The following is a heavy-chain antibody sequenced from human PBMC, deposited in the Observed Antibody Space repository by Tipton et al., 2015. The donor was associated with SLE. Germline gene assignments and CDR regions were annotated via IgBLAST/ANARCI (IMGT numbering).Heavy chain of an antibody. Sequence: TLSLTCAVYGGSFSGYYWSWIRQPPGKGLEWIGEINHSGSTNYNPSLKSRVTISADTSKNQFSLKLSSVTAADTAVYYCARGIAAAGKLGYWGQGTLVTVSS. V-gene: IGHV4-34*01. D-gene: IGHD6-13*01. J-gene: IGHJ4*02. CDR3: ARGIAAAGKLGY. CDR2: INHSGST. CDR1: GGSFSGYY.